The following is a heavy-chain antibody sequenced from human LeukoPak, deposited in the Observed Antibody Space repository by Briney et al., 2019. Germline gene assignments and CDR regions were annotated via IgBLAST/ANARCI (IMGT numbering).Heavy chain of an antibody. CDR3: ANGGLSSSWYPYYYYGMDV. CDR2: ISYDGSNK. V-gene: IGHV3-30-3*01. D-gene: IGHD6-13*01. Sequence: GGSLRLSCAASGFTFSSYAMHWVRQAPGKGLEWVAVISYDGSNKYYADSVKGRFTISRDNSKNTLYLQMNSLRAEDTAVYYCANGGLSSSWYPYYYYGMDVWGQGTTVTVSS. J-gene: IGHJ6*02. CDR1: GFTFSSYA.